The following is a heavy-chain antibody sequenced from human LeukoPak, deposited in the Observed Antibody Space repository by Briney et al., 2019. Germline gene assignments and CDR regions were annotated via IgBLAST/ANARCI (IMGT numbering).Heavy chain of an antibody. CDR3: ARSIVVVPAASEDDY. CDR2: ISAYNGNT. D-gene: IGHD2-2*01. V-gene: IGHV1-18*01. CDR1: GYTFTSYG. J-gene: IGHJ4*02. Sequence: ASVKVSCKASGYTFTSYGISWVRQAPGQGLEWMGWISAYNGNTNYAQKLQGRVTMTTDTSTSTAYMELRSLRSDDTAVYYCARSIVVVPAASEDDYWGQGTLVTVSP.